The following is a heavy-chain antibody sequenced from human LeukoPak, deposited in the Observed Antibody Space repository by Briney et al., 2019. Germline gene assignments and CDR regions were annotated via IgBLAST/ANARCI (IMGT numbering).Heavy chain of an antibody. Sequence: PSDPLSLTCAVSGYSISSGYYWGWIRHPPGKGLEWIGSIYHSGSTYYNPALKSRVTISVDTSKNQFSVKLSSVTAADTAVYYCARGREEWFVYWGQGTLVTVSS. J-gene: IGHJ4*02. CDR1: GYSISSGYY. CDR2: IYHSGST. CDR3: ARGREEWFVY. V-gene: IGHV4-38-2*01. D-gene: IGHD3-3*01.